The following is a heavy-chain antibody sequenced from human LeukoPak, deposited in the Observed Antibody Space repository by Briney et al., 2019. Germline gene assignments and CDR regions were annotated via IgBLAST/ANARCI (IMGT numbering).Heavy chain of an antibody. CDR3: ARVARTLLMRSLKNWFDP. J-gene: IGHJ5*02. CDR2: ISAYNGNT. D-gene: IGHD1-14*01. Sequence: ASVKVSCKASGYTFTSYGISRVRQAPGQGLEWMGWISAYNGNTNYAQKLQGRVTMTTDTSTSTAHMELRSLRSDDTAVYYCARVARTLLMRSLKNWFDPWGQGTLVTVSS. CDR1: GYTFTSYG. V-gene: IGHV1-18*01.